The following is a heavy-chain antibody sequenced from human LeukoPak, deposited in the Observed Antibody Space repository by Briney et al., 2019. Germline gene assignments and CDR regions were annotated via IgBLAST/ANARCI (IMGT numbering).Heavy chain of an antibody. V-gene: IGHV3-20*04. J-gene: IGHJ4*02. Sequence: GGSLRLSCAASGFTFDDYGMSWVRQAPGKGLEWVSGINWNCGSTGYADSVKGRFTISRDNAKNSLYLQMNSLRAEDTALYYCARVGDSSGWDPFDYWGQGTLVTVSS. CDR1: GFTFDDYG. D-gene: IGHD6-19*01. CDR3: ARVGDSSGWDPFDY. CDR2: INWNCGST.